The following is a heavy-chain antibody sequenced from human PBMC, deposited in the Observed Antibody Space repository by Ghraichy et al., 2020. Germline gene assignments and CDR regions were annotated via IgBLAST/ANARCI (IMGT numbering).Heavy chain of an antibody. D-gene: IGHD1-1*01. V-gene: IGHV4-59*01. Sequence: SETLSLTCNVSGDSIRRYYWSWIRQPPGKGLEWIGYIYYSGSTNYNPSLKSRVTISVDTSKNHFSLKLSSVIAADTAVYYCVSSLGYFDAFDIWGQGTMVTVSS. CDR2: IYYSGST. CDR3: VSSLGYFDAFDI. J-gene: IGHJ3*02. CDR1: GDSIRRYY.